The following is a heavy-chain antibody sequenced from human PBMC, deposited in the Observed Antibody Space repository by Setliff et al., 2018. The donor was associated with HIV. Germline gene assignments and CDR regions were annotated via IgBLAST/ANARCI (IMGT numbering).Heavy chain of an antibody. J-gene: IGHJ4*02. Sequence: GGSLRLSCAASGFSFGSHSMHWVRQAPGKGLEWIASINSGSNYIYYIDSVKGRFTISRDNAKKSLYLQMSSLRAEDAAVYYCARGLSGGYCSGGSCYPLDLWGQGTQVTVSS. CDR1: GFSFGSHS. V-gene: IGHV3-21*01. D-gene: IGHD2-15*01. CDR2: INSGSNYI. CDR3: ARGLSGGYCSGGSCYPLDL.